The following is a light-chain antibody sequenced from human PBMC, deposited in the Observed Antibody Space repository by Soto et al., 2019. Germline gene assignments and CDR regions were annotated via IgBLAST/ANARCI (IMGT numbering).Light chain of an antibody. CDR3: QQSYSTLLA. CDR1: QSISSY. J-gene: IGKJ4*01. Sequence: DIQMTQSPSSLSASVGDRVTITCRASQSISSYLNWYQQKPGKAPKLLIYAASKLQSGVPSRFTGSGPGTDCTLTISSRQPEDLATYYFQQSYSTLLAFGGGTKVETK. CDR2: AAS. V-gene: IGKV1-39*01.